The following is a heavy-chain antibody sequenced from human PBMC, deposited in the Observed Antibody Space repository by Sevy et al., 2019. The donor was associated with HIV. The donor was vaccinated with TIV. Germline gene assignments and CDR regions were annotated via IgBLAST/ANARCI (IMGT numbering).Heavy chain of an antibody. Sequence: GGSLRLSCAASGFTFSSYGMNWVRQAPGKGLEWVSAVSGSGGGGSQGSTYYADSVKGRFTISRDNSKNTLYLQMNNLSAEDTAVYYCAKTADFWSGYPNWGQGTLVTVSS. CDR2: VSGSGGGGSQGST. V-gene: IGHV3-23*01. D-gene: IGHD3-3*01. J-gene: IGHJ4*02. CDR1: GFTFSSYG. CDR3: AKTADFWSGYPN.